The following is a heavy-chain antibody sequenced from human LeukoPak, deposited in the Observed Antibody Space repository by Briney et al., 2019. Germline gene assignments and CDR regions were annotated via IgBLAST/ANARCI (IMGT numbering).Heavy chain of an antibody. V-gene: IGHV3-23*01. CDR1: GFTFSSYA. CDR2: ISGSGGST. CDR3: AEESGSSWSRHSFDY. Sequence: GGSLRLSCAASGFTFSSYAMSWVRQAPGKGLEWVSAISGSGGSTYYADSVKGRFTISRDNSKNTLYLQMNSLRAEDTAVYYCAEESGSSWSRHSFDYWGQGTLVTVSS. J-gene: IGHJ4*02. D-gene: IGHD6-13*01.